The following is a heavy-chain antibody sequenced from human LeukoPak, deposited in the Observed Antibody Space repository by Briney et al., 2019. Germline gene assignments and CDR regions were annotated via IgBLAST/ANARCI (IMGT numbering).Heavy chain of an antibody. J-gene: IGHJ4*02. Sequence: PGGSLRLSCAASGFTFSSYSMNWVRQAPGKGLEWVSSISSSSSYIYYADSVKGRFTISRDNAKNSLYLQMNSLRAEDTAVYYCARGSRDGYNLPYWGQGTLVTVSS. D-gene: IGHD5-24*01. CDR1: GFTFSSYS. CDR2: ISSSSSYI. CDR3: ARGSRDGYNLPY. V-gene: IGHV3-21*01.